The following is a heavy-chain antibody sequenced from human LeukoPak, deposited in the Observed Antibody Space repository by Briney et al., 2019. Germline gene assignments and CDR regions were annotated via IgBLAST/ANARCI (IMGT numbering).Heavy chain of an antibody. J-gene: IGHJ4*02. CDR3: TKDRRGPAAGTWYFDS. CDR2: INEDGGTT. D-gene: IGHD6-13*01. Sequence: GGSLRLSCAASGFTFNNYAMSWVRQARGKGPEWVSGINEDGGTTFYADSVRGRFTISRDNSKNTVYLQLNSLRAGDTAIYYCTKDRRGPAAGTWYFDSWGQGTLVTVSS. V-gene: IGHV3-23*01. CDR1: GFTFNNYA.